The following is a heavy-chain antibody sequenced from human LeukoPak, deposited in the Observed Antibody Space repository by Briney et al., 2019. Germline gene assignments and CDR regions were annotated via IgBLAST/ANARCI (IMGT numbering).Heavy chain of an antibody. V-gene: IGHV3-7*01. J-gene: IGHJ4*02. CDR3: ARPYNYAYDY. CDR2: IKGDGSEK. Sequence: GGSLRLSCAASGFTFSSYSMNWVRQAPGKGLEWVASIKGDGSEKNYVDSVKGRITISRDNAKNLVYLQMNSLRAEDTAVYYCARPYNYAYDYWGQGTLVTVSS. CDR1: GFTFSSYS. D-gene: IGHD5-18*01.